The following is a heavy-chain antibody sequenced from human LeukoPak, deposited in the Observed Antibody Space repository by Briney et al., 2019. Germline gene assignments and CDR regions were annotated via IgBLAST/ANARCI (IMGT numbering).Heavy chain of an antibody. CDR3: ARGWYYYESSGYYFDS. Sequence: GGSLRLSCEASGFTFSSYGMHWVRQAPGKGLEWVTVISYDGSNKYYADSVKGRFTISRDNSKNTLYLQMNSLRAEDTAVYYCARGWYYYESSGYYFDSWGQGTLVTVSS. J-gene: IGHJ4*02. V-gene: IGHV3-30*03. CDR1: GFTFSSYG. D-gene: IGHD3-22*01. CDR2: ISYDGSNK.